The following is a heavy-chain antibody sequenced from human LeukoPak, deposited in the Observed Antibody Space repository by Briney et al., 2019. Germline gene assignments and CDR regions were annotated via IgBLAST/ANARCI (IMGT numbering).Heavy chain of an antibody. CDR2: IRQDGGEK. Sequence: GGSLRLSCVASGFAFRSNWVSWVGHAPGKGLEVVSNIRQDGGEKYYVDSVKGRFTISRDNAKDSLFLQMISLRVEDTAVYYCARLGGSYYTYWGQGTLVTVSS. CDR1: GFAFRSNW. V-gene: IGHV3-7*01. D-gene: IGHD1-26*01. J-gene: IGHJ4*02. CDR3: ARLGGSYYTY.